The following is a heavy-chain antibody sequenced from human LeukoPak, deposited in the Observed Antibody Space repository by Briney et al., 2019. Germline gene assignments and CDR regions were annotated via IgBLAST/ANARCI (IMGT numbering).Heavy chain of an antibody. CDR3: ARDASYYYDSSGYYLC. D-gene: IGHD3-22*01. J-gene: IGHJ4*02. Sequence: GGSLRLSCAASGFTFSSYSMNWVRQAPGKGLEWVSSISSSSSYIYYADSVKGRFTISRDNAKNSLYLQMNSLRAEDTAVYYCARDASYYYDSSGYYLCWGQGTLVTVSS. CDR2: ISSSSSYI. CDR1: GFTFSSYS. V-gene: IGHV3-21*01.